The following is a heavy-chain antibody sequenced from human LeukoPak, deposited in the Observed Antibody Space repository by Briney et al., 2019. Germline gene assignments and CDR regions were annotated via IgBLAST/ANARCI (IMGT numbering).Heavy chain of an antibody. CDR2: IYYSGTT. D-gene: IGHD3-22*01. J-gene: IGHJ4*02. V-gene: IGHV4-39*07. CDR3: ARGNYYDSSGYEPLFDY. Sequence: PSETLSLTCTVSGGSISTTSTYWGWIRQPPGKGLEWIGSIYYSGTTNYNPSLKSRVTISVDTSKNQFSLKLSSVTAADTAVYYCARGNYYDSSGYEPLFDYWGQGTLVTVSS. CDR1: GGSISTTSTY.